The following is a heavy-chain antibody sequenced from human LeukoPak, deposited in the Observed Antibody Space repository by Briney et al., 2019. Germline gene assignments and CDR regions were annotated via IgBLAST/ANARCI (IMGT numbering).Heavy chain of an antibody. J-gene: IGHJ4*02. D-gene: IGHD6-6*01. CDR1: GDSIFTNNVA. CDR2: TYYRSKWSF. V-gene: IGHV6-1*01. Sequence: SQTLSLTCAISGDSIFTNNVAWNWIRQSPSRGLEWLGRTYYRSKWSFDYAVSVTSRITINADTSKNQFSLQLSSVTPEDTAVYYCARGKYTSFDNWGQGTLVTVSS. CDR3: ARGKYTSFDN.